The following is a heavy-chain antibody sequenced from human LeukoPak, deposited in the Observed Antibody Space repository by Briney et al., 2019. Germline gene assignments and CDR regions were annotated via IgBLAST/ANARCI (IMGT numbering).Heavy chain of an antibody. D-gene: IGHD2-2*01. CDR3: AGVGDCSSTSCPYEYFQH. J-gene: IGHJ1*01. Sequence: SETLSLTCAVSGGSISSSNWWSWVRQPPGKGLEWIGEIYHSGSTNYNPSLKSRVTISVDKSKNQFSLKLSSVTAADTAVYYCAGVGDCSSTSCPYEYFQHWGQGTLVTVSS. CDR1: GGSISSSNW. V-gene: IGHV4-4*02. CDR2: IYHSGST.